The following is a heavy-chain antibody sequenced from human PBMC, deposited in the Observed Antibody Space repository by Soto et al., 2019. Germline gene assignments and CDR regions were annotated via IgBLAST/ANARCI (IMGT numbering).Heavy chain of an antibody. J-gene: IGHJ6*02. V-gene: IGHV4-4*02. Sequence: SETQSVTCGVSGGSIISSNWWSWVSPPPGKGLEWIGEIYHSGSTNYNPSLKSRVTISVDKSKNQFSLKLSSVTAADTAVYYCARLPIIAVAGTVYYYGMDVWGQGTTVTVSS. CDR3: ARLPIIAVAGTVYYYGMDV. CDR1: GGSIISSNW. CDR2: IYHSGST. D-gene: IGHD6-19*01.